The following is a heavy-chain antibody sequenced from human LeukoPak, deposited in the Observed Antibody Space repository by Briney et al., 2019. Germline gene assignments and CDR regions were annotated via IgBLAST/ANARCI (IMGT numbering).Heavy chain of an antibody. D-gene: IGHD1-26*01. J-gene: IGHJ4*02. V-gene: IGHV3-33*01. CDR1: GFTFSSYG. CDR3: ARDGDSGSYSY. CDR2: IWYDGSNK. Sequence: GGSLRLSCAASGFTFSSYGMHWVRQASGKGLEWVAVIWYDGSNKYYADSVKGRFTISRDNSKNTLYLQMNSLRAEDTAVYYCARDGDSGSYSYWGQGTLVTVSS.